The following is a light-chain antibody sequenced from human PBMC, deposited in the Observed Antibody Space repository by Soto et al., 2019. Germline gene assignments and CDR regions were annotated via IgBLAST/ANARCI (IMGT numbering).Light chain of an antibody. Sequence: EIVMTQSPATLSVSPGERATLSCRASQSVSSNFLDWYQQKPGQAPRLLIYGASSRATGIPDRFSGSGSGTDFTLTISRLEPEDFAVYYCQQYETSPRTFGQGTKVEI. V-gene: IGKV3-20*01. J-gene: IGKJ1*01. CDR3: QQYETSPRT. CDR1: QSVSSNF. CDR2: GAS.